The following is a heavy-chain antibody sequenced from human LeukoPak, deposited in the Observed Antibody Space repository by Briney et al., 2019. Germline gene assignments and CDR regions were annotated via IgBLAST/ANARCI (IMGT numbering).Heavy chain of an antibody. CDR3: ARAGIVGAKTLGLRSDFDI. J-gene: IGHJ3*02. Sequence: ASVKVSCKASGGTFISYAISWVRQAPGQGLEWMGWINPNSGGTNYAHKFQGWVTMTRDTSITTAYMELSRLRSHDTAVYYCARAGIVGAKTLGLRSDFDIWGQGTMVTVSS. V-gene: IGHV1-2*04. CDR1: GGTFISYA. CDR2: INPNSGGT. D-gene: IGHD1-26*01.